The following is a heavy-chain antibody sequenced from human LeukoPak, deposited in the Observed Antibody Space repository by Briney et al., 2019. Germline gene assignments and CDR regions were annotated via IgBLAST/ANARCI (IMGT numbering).Heavy chain of an antibody. CDR2: IYPGDSDT. J-gene: IGHJ4*02. CDR3: ARYVDTVLGIAAAGTPDY. CDR1: GYSFTSYW. D-gene: IGHD6-13*01. Sequence: GESLKISCKGSGYSFTSYWIGWVRQMPGKGLEWMGIIYPGDSDTRYSPSFQGQVTISADKSISTAYLQWSSLKASDTAMYYCARYVDTVLGIAAAGTPDYWGQGTLVTVSS. V-gene: IGHV5-51*01.